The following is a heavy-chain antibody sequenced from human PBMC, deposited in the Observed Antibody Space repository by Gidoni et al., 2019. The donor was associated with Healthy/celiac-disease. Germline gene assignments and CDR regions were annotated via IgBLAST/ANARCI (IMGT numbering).Heavy chain of an antibody. D-gene: IGHD4-17*01. CDR3: ARVARTTVAPFDY. J-gene: IGHJ4*02. Sequence: EVQLVESGGGLVQPGGSLRLSCAASGFTFSSYEMNWVRQAPGKGLEWVSYISSSGSTIYYADSVKGRFTISRDNAKNSLYLQMNSLRAEDTAVYYCARVARTTVAPFDYWGQGTLVTVSS. V-gene: IGHV3-48*03. CDR1: GFTFSSYE. CDR2: ISSSGSTI.